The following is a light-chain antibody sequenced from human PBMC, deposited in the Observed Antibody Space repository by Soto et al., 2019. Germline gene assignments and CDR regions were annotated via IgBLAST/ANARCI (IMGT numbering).Light chain of an antibody. J-gene: IGLJ1*01. CDR2: DVG. CDR1: HSDIGNYNY. CDR3: TSYLSSTPFYV. V-gene: IGLV2-14*03. Sequence: QSVLTQPASVSGSPGQSITISCTGTHSDIGNYNYVSWYQHLPGKAPKLMIYDVGSRPSGVSSRFSGSKSGNTASLAISGLQAEDEADYYCTSYLSSTPFYVFGTGTKVTVL.